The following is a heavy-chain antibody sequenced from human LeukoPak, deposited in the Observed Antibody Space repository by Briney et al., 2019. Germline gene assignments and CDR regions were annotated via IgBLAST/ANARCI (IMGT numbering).Heavy chain of an antibody. D-gene: IGHD6-13*01. Sequence: SQTLSLTCTVSGGSISSGGYYWSWIRQHPGKGLEWIGYIYYSGSTYYNPSLKSRVTISVDTSKNQFSLKLSSVTAADTAVYYCARCSSSWYGFDPWGQGTLVAVSS. CDR1: GGSISSGGYY. CDR3: ARCSSSWYGFDP. V-gene: IGHV4-31*03. CDR2: IYYSGST. J-gene: IGHJ5*02.